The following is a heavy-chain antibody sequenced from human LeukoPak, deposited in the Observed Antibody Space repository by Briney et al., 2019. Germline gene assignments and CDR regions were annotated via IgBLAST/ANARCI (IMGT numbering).Heavy chain of an antibody. CDR3: AILRVGSY. CDR2: IGQDGGEK. D-gene: IGHD3-3*01. Sequence: GGSLRLSCAASGFTFCNYWMTWVRLAPGKGLEWVANIGQDGGEKYYVDSVNGRFTISRDNTKDSLYLQTNSLGAEDTALYCCAILRVGSYWGRGTLVTVSS. V-gene: IGHV3-7*01. J-gene: IGHJ4*02. CDR1: GFTFCNYW.